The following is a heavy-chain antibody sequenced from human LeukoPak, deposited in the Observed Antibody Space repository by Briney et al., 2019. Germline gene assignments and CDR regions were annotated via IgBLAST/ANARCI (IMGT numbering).Heavy chain of an antibody. V-gene: IGHV3-30*14. CDR1: GFTFSSYA. CDR3: ARARYGSGDQVS. D-gene: IGHD3-10*01. J-gene: IGHJ3*01. Sequence: PGGSLRLSCAASGFTFSSYAMHWVRQAPGKGLEWVAVISYDGSNKYYADSVKGRFTISRDNSKNTLYLQMNSLRAEDTAVYYCARARYGSGDQVSWGQGTMVTVSS. CDR2: ISYDGSNK.